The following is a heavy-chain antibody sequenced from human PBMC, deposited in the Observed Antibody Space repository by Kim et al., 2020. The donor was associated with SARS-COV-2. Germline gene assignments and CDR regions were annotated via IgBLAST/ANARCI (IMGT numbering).Heavy chain of an antibody. CDR2: ISWNSGSI. CDR3: AKDMRSSWSGYIPPYYYYGMDV. J-gene: IGHJ6*02. V-gene: IGHV3-9*01. CDR1: GFTFDDYA. Sequence: GGSLRLSCAASGFTFDDYAMHWVRQAPGKGLEWVSGISWNSGSIGYADSVKGRFTISRDNAKNSLYLQMNSLRAEDTAWYYCAKDMRSSWSGYIPPYYYYGMDVWGQGPTVTVSS. D-gene: IGHD3-3*01.